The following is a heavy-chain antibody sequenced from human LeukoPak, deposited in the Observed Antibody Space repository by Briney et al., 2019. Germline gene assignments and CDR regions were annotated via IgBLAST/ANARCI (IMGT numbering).Heavy chain of an antibody. J-gene: IGHJ4*02. CDR2: INPNSGGT. CDR3: ARGGLAIFGVVARGGDY. CDR1: GHTFTGYY. Sequence: ASVKVSCKASGHTFTGYYMHWVRQAPGQGLEWMGWINPNSGGTNYAQKFQGRVTMTRGTSISTAYMELSRLRSDDTAVYYCARGGLAIFGVVARGGDYWGQGTLVTVSS. D-gene: IGHD3-3*01. V-gene: IGHV1-2*02.